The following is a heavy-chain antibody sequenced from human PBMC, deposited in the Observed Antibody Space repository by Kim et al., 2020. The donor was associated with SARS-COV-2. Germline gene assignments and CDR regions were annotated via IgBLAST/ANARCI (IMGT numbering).Heavy chain of an antibody. J-gene: IGHJ4*02. V-gene: IGHV3-9*01. Sequence: YAASLRGRFTSSRDHDKNSLYLQMSSLSAEDTAWYYCAKAYCSSTTCYIVYWGQGTLVTVSS. D-gene: IGHD2-2*02. CDR3: AKAYCSSTTCYIVY.